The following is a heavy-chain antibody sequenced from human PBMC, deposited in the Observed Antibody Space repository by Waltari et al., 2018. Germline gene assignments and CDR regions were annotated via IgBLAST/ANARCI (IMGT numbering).Heavy chain of an antibody. Sequence: QVQLQESGPGLVKPSQTLSLTCTVSGGSIRSGSYYWSWIRQPAGKGLEWIGYIYTSGSTNYNPSLKSRVTISVDTSKNQFSLKLSSVTAADTAVYYCAREGSGYDDAFDIWGQGTMVTVSS. J-gene: IGHJ3*02. CDR1: GGSIRSGSYY. CDR2: IYTSGST. V-gene: IGHV4-61*09. CDR3: AREGSGYDDAFDI. D-gene: IGHD5-12*01.